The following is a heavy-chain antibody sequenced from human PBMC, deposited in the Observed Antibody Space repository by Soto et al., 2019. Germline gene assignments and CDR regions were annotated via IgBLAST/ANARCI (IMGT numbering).Heavy chain of an antibody. D-gene: IGHD1-26*01. V-gene: IGHV1-69*13. J-gene: IGHJ3*02. CDR1: GGTLSSYA. CDR2: IIPIFGTA. Sequence: ASVKVSCKASGGTLSSYAISWVRQANGQGLEWMGGIIPIFGTANYAQKFQGRVTITADESTSTAYMELSSLRSEDTAVYYCARDRHSGSYYAFDIWGQGTMVTVSS. CDR3: ARDRHSGSYYAFDI.